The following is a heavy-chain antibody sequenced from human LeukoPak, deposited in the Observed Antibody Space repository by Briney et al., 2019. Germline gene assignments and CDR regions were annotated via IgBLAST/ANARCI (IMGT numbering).Heavy chain of an antibody. CDR1: GGSISSGDYY. D-gene: IGHD3-16*01. J-gene: IGHJ5*02. V-gene: IGHV4-30-4*08. CDR3: ARTRSRGLNWFDP. Sequence: SETLSLTCTVSGGSISSGDYYWSWIRQPPGKGLEWIGYIYYSGSTYYNPSLKSRVTISVDTSKNQFSLKLSSVTAADTAVYYCARTRSRGLNWFDPWGQGTLVIVSS. CDR2: IYYSGST.